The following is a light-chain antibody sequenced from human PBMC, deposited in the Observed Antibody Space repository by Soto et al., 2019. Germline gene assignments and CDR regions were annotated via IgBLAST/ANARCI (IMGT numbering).Light chain of an antibody. CDR3: SSYTPNNKIF. Sequence: QSALPQPASVSGSPGQSITISCSGVWVGLYNYVSWYQHHPDKAPKLIIYDVANRASGVSSRFSGSKSGDTASLTISGLQAEDEADYYCSSYTPNNKIFFGGGTKVTVL. CDR2: DVA. J-gene: IGLJ2*01. CDR1: WVGLYNY. V-gene: IGLV2-14*03.